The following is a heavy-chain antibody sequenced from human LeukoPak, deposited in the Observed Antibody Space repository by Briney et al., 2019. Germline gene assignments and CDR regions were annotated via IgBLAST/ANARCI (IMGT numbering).Heavy chain of an antibody. J-gene: IGHJ4*02. CDR3: TRDYAHGSYDY. CDR2: TSDDGGKA. Sequence: PGRSLRLSCAASGFSFRRYSMHWVRQAPGKGLEWVAYTSDDGGKAIYADSVKGRVTISRDNSDSTLFLEMNGLRDDDTGVYYCTRDYAHGSYDYWGQGTLVTVSS. V-gene: IGHV3-30*04. CDR1: GFSFRRYS. D-gene: IGHD3-16*01.